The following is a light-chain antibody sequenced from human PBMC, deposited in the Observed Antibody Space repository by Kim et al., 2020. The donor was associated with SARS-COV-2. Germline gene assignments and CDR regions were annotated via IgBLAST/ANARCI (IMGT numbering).Light chain of an antibody. CDR2: QAS. V-gene: IGKV1-5*03. CDR3: QHYIRFPYT. CDR1: QIIETF. Sequence: EIQMTQSPSTLSASVGDRVTITCRASQIIETFLAWYQQKPGKAPSLLIYQASHLQIGVPSRFSGSGSGAEFTLTISSLQPEDFATYYCQHYIRFPYTFGQGTKLEIK. J-gene: IGKJ2*01.